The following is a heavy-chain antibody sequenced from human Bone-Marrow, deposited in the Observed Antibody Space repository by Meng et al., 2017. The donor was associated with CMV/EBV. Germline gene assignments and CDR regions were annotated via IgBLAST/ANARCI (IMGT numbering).Heavy chain of an antibody. CDR1: GFTFGSYA. D-gene: IGHD2-2*01. Sequence: GESLKISCAASGFTFGSYAMNWVRQAPGKGLEWVSAISASGGTTYYADSVKGRFTISRDNAKNSLYLQMNSLRAEDTAVYYCARDPGGYCSSTSCPDYWGQGTLVTVSS. CDR2: ISASGGTT. CDR3: ARDPGGYCSSTSCPDY. V-gene: IGHV3-23*01. J-gene: IGHJ4*02.